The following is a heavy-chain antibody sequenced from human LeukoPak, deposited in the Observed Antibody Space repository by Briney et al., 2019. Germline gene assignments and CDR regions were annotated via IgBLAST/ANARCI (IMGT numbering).Heavy chain of an antibody. Sequence: SETLSLTCTVSGGSISTYYWSWIRQPPGKGLEWIGYIYYSGSINYNPSLKSRVTISVDTSKNQFSLKLSSVTAADTAVYYCASSRGYSYGTTFLDYWGQGTLVTVSS. CDR1: GGSISTYY. V-gene: IGHV4-59*08. CDR2: IYYSGSI. CDR3: ASSRGYSYGTTFLDY. J-gene: IGHJ4*02. D-gene: IGHD5-18*01.